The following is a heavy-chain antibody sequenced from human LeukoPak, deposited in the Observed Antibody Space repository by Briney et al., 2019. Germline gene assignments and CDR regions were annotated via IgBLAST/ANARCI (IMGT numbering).Heavy chain of an antibody. CDR2: INHSGST. CDR1: GGSFSGYY. CDR3: ARGVQLWFYYAKIANKIWFDP. D-gene: IGHD5-18*01. V-gene: IGHV4-34*01. J-gene: IGHJ5*02. Sequence: PSETLSLTCAVYGGSFSGYYWSWIRQPPGKGLEWIGEINHSGSTNYNPSLKSRVTISVDTSKNQFSLKLSSVTAADTAVYYCARGVQLWFYYAKIANKIWFDPWGQGTLVTVSS.